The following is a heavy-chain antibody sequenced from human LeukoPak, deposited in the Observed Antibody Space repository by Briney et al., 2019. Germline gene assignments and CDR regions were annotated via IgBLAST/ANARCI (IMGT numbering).Heavy chain of an antibody. J-gene: IGHJ4*02. Sequence: RGSLRLSCAASGFTFSSYAMSWVRQAPGKGLEWVSSVSGSGGNTYYVDSVMGRFTISRDNSKNTLYLHMNSLRAEDTAVYYCAKYGMVRGVFTDYYFDYWGQGTLVTVSS. CDR3: AKYGMVRGVFTDYYFDY. CDR2: VSGSGGNT. V-gene: IGHV3-23*01. CDR1: GFTFSSYA. D-gene: IGHD3-10*01.